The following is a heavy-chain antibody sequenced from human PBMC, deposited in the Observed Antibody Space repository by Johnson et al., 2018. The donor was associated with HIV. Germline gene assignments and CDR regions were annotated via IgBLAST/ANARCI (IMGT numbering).Heavy chain of an antibody. CDR3: AKAQTGTTGAFDI. D-gene: IGHD1-7*01. J-gene: IGHJ3*02. V-gene: IGHV3-7*03. CDR1: RFIFSSYA. CDR2: IKQDGSEK. Sequence: VQLVESGGGLVQPGGSLRLSCAASRFIFSSYAMNWVRQAPGKGLEWVANIKQDGSEKYYVDSVKGRFTISRDNAKNSLYLQMNSLRAEDTALYYCAKAQTGTTGAFDIWGQGTMVTVSS.